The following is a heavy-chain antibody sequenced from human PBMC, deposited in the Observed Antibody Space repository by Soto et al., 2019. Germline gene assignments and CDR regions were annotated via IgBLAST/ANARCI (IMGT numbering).Heavy chain of an antibody. Sequence: SVKVSCKTSGYTFTSYDIHWVRQATGQGLEWMGGIIPIFGTANYAQKFQGRVTITADESTSTAYMELSSLRSEDTAVYYCARDRGINLRSPWGQGTLVTVSS. V-gene: IGHV1-69*13. J-gene: IGHJ5*02. CDR2: IIPIFGTA. CDR3: ARDRGINLRSP. CDR1: GYTFTSYD. D-gene: IGHD5-12*01.